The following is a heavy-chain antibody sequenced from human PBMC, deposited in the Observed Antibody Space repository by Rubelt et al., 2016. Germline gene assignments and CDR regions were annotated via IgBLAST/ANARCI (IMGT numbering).Heavy chain of an antibody. CDR3: AREWGGSYDGLPDY. CDR2: ISGSGGST. J-gene: IGHJ4*02. V-gene: IGHV3-23*01. Sequence: EVQVLESGGGLVQPGRCLRLSCAASGFTLNSYAMSWVRQAPGKGLQWVSAISGSGGSTYYADSVKGRFTISRDNAKNSLYLQMNSLRPDGTAVYYCAREWGGSYDGLPDYWGQGTLVTVSS. CDR1: GFTLNSYA. D-gene: IGHD1-26*01.